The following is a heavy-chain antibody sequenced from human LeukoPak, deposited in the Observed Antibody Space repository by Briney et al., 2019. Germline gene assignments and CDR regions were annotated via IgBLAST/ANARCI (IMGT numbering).Heavy chain of an antibody. Sequence: SVKVSCKASGGTFSSYAISWVRQAPGQGLEWMGGIIPIFGTANYAQKFQGRVTITADESTSTAYMELSSLRSEDTAVYYCARDRGGAARPNPDAFDIWGQGTMVTVSS. CDR1: GGTFSSYA. CDR2: IIPIFGTA. J-gene: IGHJ3*02. D-gene: IGHD6-6*01. V-gene: IGHV1-69*13. CDR3: ARDRGGAARPNPDAFDI.